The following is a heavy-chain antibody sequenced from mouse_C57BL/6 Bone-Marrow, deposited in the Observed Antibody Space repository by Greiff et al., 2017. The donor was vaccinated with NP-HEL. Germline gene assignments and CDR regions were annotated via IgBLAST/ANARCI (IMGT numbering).Heavy chain of an antibody. CDR2: IYPGGGYT. CDR1: GYTFTNYW. D-gene: IGHD1-1*01. J-gene: IGHJ2*01. V-gene: IGHV1-63*01. CDR3: ARLDYYGSSYGFDY. Sequence: QVQLQQSGAELVRPGTSVKMSCKASGYTFTNYWIGWAKQRPGHGLEWIGDIYPGGGYTNYNEKFKGKATLTADKSSSTAYMQFSSLTSEDSAIYYCARLDYYGSSYGFDYWGQGTTLTVSS.